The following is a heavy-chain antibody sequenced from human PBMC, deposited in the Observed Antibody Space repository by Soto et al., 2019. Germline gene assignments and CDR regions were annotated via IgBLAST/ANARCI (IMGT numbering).Heavy chain of an antibody. J-gene: IGHJ4*02. CDR1: GFNVGAFA. V-gene: IGHV3-23*01. Sequence: EVQLLESGGDLVQPGGSLRLSCAASGFNVGAFAVNWVRQAPGKGLEWVSGISVSDAFIYYADSVRGRFSISRDASENILYPKRNRLRFDDTALYYCTRKTVACITGLDYWGPGTLVTFSS. CDR3: TRKTVACITGLDY. D-gene: IGHD1-20*01. CDR2: ISVSDAFI.